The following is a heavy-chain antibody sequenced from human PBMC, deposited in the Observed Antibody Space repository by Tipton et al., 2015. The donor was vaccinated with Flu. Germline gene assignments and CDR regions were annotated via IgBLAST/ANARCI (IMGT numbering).Heavy chain of an antibody. CDR1: GGPISSSNW. V-gene: IGHV4-4*02. D-gene: IGHD2-15*01. CDR3: AGELGYCSGGGYICRRLGFGP. J-gene: IGHJ5*02. Sequence: TLSLTCAVSGGPISSSNWWSWVRQSPGKGLEWIGEIYHSGSTNYNPSLKSRVTTSADKSKNQFSLKLSSVTAAYTAVYYCAGELGYCSGGGYICRRLGFGPWGQGTLVTVSS. CDR2: IYHSGST.